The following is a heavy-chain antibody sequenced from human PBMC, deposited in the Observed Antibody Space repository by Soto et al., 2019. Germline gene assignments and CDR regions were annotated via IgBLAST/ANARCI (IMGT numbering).Heavy chain of an antibody. CDR2: ISSSSSTI. CDR1: GVTFSSYS. D-gene: IGHD5-12*01. V-gene: IGHV3-48*01. J-gene: IGHJ4*02. Sequence: EVQLVESGGGLVQPGGSLRLSCAASGVTFSSYSMNWVRQALGKGLEWVSYISSSSSTIYYADSVKGRFTISRDNAKNSLYLQMNSLRAEDTAVYYCAKDGYNGFDYWGQGTLVTVSS. CDR3: AKDGYNGFDY.